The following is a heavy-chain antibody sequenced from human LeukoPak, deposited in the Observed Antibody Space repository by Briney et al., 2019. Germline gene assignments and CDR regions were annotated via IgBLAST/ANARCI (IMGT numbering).Heavy chain of an antibody. V-gene: IGHV3-23*01. Sequence: HPWGSLRLSCAASGFTFDDYGMSWVRQAPGKGLEWVSAISGSGGSTYYADSVKGRFTISRDNSKNTLYLQMNSLRAEDTAVYYCAKDYDFGVVITIDYWGQGTLVTVSS. CDR2: ISGSGGST. J-gene: IGHJ4*02. D-gene: IGHD3-3*01. CDR1: GFTFDDYG. CDR3: AKDYDFGVVITIDY.